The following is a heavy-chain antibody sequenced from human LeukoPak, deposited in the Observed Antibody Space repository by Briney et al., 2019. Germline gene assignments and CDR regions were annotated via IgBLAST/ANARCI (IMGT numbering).Heavy chain of an antibody. CDR2: ISASGGTT. V-gene: IGHV3-23*01. Sequence: GGSLRLSCAASGFRFTAYAMAWVRQAPGEGLEWVSTISASGGTTHYADSVKGRFTFSRDNSKNILYLQMNSLQVDDMAVYYFAKYFHCSGAEDWFDPWGQGTLVTVSS. CDR1: GFRFTAYA. D-gene: IGHD3-10*01. CDR3: AKYFHCSGAEDWFDP. J-gene: IGHJ5*02.